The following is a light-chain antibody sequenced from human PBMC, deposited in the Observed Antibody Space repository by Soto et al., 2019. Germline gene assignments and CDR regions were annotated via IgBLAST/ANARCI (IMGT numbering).Light chain of an antibody. CDR3: GTWDSSLSAGRV. V-gene: IGLV1-51*01. CDR2: DNN. CDR1: SSNIGNNY. Sequence: QSVLTQPPSVSAAPGQKVTISCSGSSSNIGNNYVSWYQQLPGTAPKLLIYDNNKRPSGIPDRFSSSKSGTSATLGITGLQTGDEADYYCGTWDSSLSAGRVFGGGTKLTVL. J-gene: IGLJ2*01.